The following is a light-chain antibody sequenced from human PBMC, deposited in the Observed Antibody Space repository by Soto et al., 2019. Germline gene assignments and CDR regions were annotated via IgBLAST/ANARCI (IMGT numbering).Light chain of an antibody. Sequence: QSVLTQPASVSGSPGQSIIISCTGTSSDVGGYNYVSWYQHHPGKAPKLMIYDVANRPSGVSNRFSGSKSGNTASLTISGLQAEDEADYYCNSYTSRSTYVFVTGTKVTVL. CDR1: SSDVGGYNY. J-gene: IGLJ1*01. CDR2: DVA. V-gene: IGLV2-14*03. CDR3: NSYTSRSTYV.